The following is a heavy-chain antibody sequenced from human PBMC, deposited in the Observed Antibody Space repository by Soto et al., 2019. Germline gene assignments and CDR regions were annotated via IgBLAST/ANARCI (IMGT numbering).Heavy chain of an antibody. CDR1: GGSISSGGYY. Sequence: QVQLQESGPGLVKPSQTLSLTCTVSGGSISSGGYYWSWIRQHPGKGLEWIGYIYYSGSTYYNPSLTGRVTITVYTSKNQFSLKLSSVTAADTAVYYCAGGARGGSRGFDYWGQGTLVTVSS. CDR3: AGGARGGSRGFDY. V-gene: IGHV4-31*03. D-gene: IGHD3-16*01. CDR2: IYYSGST. J-gene: IGHJ4*02.